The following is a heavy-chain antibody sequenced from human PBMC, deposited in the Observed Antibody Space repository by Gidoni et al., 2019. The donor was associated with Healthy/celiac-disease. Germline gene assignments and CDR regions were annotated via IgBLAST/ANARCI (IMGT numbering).Heavy chain of an antibody. D-gene: IGHD2-2*01. J-gene: IGHJ6*02. CDR2: INHSGST. CDR1: GGSFSGYY. Sequence: QVQLQQWGAGLLKPSETLSLPCAVYGGSFSGYYWSWIRQPPGKGLEWIGEINHSGSTNYNPSLKSRVTISVDTSKNQFSLKLSSVTAADTAVYYCARIIGRRTTVYGMDVWGQGTTVTVSS. V-gene: IGHV4-34*01. CDR3: ARIIGRRTTVYGMDV.